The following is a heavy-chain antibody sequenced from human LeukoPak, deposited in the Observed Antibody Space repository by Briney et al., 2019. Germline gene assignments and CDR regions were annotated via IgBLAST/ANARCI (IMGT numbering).Heavy chain of an antibody. V-gene: IGHV3-30*02. Sequence: GGSLRLSCAASGFTFSSYGMHWVRQAPGKGLEWVAFIRSDESTKYYADSVKGRFTISRDTSKNTLYLEMNSLRPEDTALYHCVRYISSWAQTLLDYWGQGTLVTVSS. CDR1: GFTFSSYG. CDR3: VRYISSWAQTLLDY. D-gene: IGHD6-13*01. J-gene: IGHJ4*02. CDR2: IRSDESTK.